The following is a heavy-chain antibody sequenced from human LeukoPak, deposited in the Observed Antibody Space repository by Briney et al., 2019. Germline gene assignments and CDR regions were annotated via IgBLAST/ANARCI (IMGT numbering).Heavy chain of an antibody. J-gene: IGHJ5*02. CDR3: ARTVQGYDSSGYYEPPHNWFDP. D-gene: IGHD3-22*01. CDR2: IYYSGST. CDR1: GGSISSHY. Sequence: SETLSLTCTVSGGSISSHYWSWIRQPPGKGLEWIGYIYYSGSTNYNPSLKSRVTISVDTSKNQFSLKLSSVTAADTAVYYCARTVQGYDSSGYYEPPHNWFDPWGQGTLVTVSS. V-gene: IGHV4-59*11.